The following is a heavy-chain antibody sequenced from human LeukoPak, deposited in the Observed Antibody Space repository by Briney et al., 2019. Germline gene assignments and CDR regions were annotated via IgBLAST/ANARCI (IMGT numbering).Heavy chain of an antibody. J-gene: IGHJ4*02. CDR1: GFTFTSYG. CDR2: IGFDGGRT. Sequence: PGGTLRLSCAASGFTFTSYGMQWVGQAPGKGLEWVAFIGFDGGRTYYADSLKSRFTISRDNSKNTVNLQMNSLRVEDTAAYYCAKDSDAYGHRHFDNWGQGTLVTVSS. V-gene: IGHV3-30*02. D-gene: IGHD3-10*01. CDR3: AKDSDAYGHRHFDN.